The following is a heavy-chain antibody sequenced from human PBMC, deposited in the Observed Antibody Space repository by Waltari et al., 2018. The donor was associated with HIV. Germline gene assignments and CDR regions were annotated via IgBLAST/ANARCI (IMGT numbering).Heavy chain of an antibody. CDR1: GDTFTSYD. CDR2: MNPNSGNT. V-gene: IGHV1-8*01. Sequence: VQLVQPGAEVKKPGASVKVSCKASGDTFTSYDIHWVRQATGQGLEWMGWMNPNSGNTGYAPKFQGRVTMTRNTSISTAFMEVISLRSEDTAVYYCARVYYDSSGYYGAAGYWGQGTLVTVSS. CDR3: ARVYYDSSGYYGAAGY. J-gene: IGHJ4*02. D-gene: IGHD3-22*01.